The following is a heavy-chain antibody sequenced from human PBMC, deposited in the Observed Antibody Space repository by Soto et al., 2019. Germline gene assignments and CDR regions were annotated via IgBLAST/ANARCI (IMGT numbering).Heavy chain of an antibody. CDR2: ISASNGNT. J-gene: IGHJ4*02. V-gene: IGHV1-18*01. Sequence: QVQLVQPGAEVKKPGASVKVSCKASGYNFTSYGISWVRQAPGQGLEWMGWISASNGNTHYAQKVQCSVTMTRDTSTSTAYMELRRLRSDDTAVYYCAREYGSGIRVDYWGQGTLGTVSS. CDR1: GYNFTSYG. CDR3: AREYGSGIRVDY. D-gene: IGHD3-10*01.